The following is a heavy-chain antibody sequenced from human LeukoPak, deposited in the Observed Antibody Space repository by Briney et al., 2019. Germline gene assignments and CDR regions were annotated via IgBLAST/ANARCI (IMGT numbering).Heavy chain of an antibody. CDR3: ASCIAVAGTDDAFDI. V-gene: IGHV1-2*02. CDR2: INSNSGGT. Sequence: GASVKVSCKASEYTFTGYYMHWVRQAPGQGLEWMGWINSNSGGTNYAQKFQGRVAMTRDTSISTAYMELSRLRSDDTAVYYCASCIAVAGTDDAFDIWGQGTMVTVSS. J-gene: IGHJ3*02. D-gene: IGHD6-19*01. CDR1: EYTFTGYY.